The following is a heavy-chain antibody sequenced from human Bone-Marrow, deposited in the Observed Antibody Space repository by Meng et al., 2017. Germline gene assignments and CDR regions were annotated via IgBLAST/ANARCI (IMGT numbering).Heavy chain of an antibody. J-gene: IGHJ5*02. D-gene: IGHD2-2*01. Sequence: ESLKISCAASGFTFSSYAMSWVRQAPGKGLEWVSAISGSGGSTYYADSVKGRFTISRDNSKNTLYLQMNSLRAEDTAVYYCAKDSSTSCRNWFDPWGQGTLVTVSS. CDR3: AKDSSTSCRNWFDP. V-gene: IGHV3-23*01. CDR2: ISGSGGST. CDR1: GFTFSSYA.